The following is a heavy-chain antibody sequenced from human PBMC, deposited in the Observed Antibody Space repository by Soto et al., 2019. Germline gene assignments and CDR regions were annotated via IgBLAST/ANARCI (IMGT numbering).Heavy chain of an antibody. D-gene: IGHD6-13*01. CDR1: GGSISSYY. CDR2: IYYSGST. CDR3: ARDMAAAQYYFDY. V-gene: IGHV4-59*01. J-gene: IGHJ4*02. Sequence: SETLSLTCTVSGGSISSYYWSWIRQPPGKGLEWIGYIYYSGSTNYNPSLKSRVTISVDTSKNQFSLKLSSVTAADTAVYYCARDMAAAQYYFDYWGQGALVTVSS.